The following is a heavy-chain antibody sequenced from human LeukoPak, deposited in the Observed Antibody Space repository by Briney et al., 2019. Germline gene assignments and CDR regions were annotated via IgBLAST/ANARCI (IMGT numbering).Heavy chain of an antibody. V-gene: IGHV1-2*02. Sequence: ASVKVSCKASGYTFTDYYIHWVRQAPGQGLEWMGWINPNSGGTNYAQKLQGRVTMTRDTSISTAYMELSRLRSDDTAVYYCARRDYDSSGYIFDYWGQGTLVTVSS. CDR2: INPNSGGT. CDR1: GYTFTDYY. CDR3: ARRDYDSSGYIFDY. J-gene: IGHJ4*02. D-gene: IGHD3-22*01.